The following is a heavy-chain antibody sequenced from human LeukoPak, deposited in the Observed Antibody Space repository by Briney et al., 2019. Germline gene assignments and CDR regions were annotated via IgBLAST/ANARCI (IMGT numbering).Heavy chain of an antibody. D-gene: IGHD5-18*01. V-gene: IGHV1-8*03. CDR1: GYTFTSYD. CDR3: ARGHGGYSYGLYYFDY. CDR2: MNPNSGNT. J-gene: IGHJ4*02. Sequence: ASVKVSCKASGYTFTSYDINWVRQATGQGLEWMGWMNPNSGNTGYAQKFQGRVTITRNTSISTAYMELSSLSSEDTAVYYCARGHGGYSYGLYYFDYWGQGTLVTVSS.